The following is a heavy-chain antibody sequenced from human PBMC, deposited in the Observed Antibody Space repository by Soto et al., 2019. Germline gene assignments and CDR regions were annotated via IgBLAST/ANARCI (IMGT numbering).Heavy chain of an antibody. CDR2: MNPNSGNT. J-gene: IGHJ6*03. Sequence: QVQLVQSGAEVKKPGASVKVSCKASGYTFTSYDINWVRQATGQGLEWMGWMNPNSGNTGYAQKFQGRVTMTRNTSISTGYMGLSSLRSEDTAVYYCASGGYCSSTSCYPDGGYMDVWGKGTTVTVSS. D-gene: IGHD2-2*03. V-gene: IGHV1-8*01. CDR3: ASGGYCSSTSCYPDGGYMDV. CDR1: GYTFTSYD.